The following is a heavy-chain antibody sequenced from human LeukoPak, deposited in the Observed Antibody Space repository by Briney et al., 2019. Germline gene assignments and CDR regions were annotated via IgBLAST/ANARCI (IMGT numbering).Heavy chain of an antibody. CDR3: ARVASSVRDDAFDI. J-gene: IGHJ3*02. D-gene: IGHD6-19*01. Sequence: PSETLSLTCTVSGGSISSYYWSWIRQPPGKGLEWIGYIYYSGSTNYNPSLKSRVTISLDTSRNQLSLRLTSVTAADTAVYYCARVASSVRDDAFDIWGQGTMVTVSS. CDR2: IYYSGST. V-gene: IGHV4-59*08. CDR1: GGSISSYY.